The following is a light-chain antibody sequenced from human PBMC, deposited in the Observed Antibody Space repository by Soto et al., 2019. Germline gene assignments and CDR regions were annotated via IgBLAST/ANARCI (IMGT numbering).Light chain of an antibody. J-gene: IGKJ1*01. V-gene: IGKV3-20*01. CDR3: QLYSSSPVT. CDR1: QSLSNNY. CDR2: GAS. Sequence: EIVLTHSPGTLSLSPGVRATLSCRASQSLSNNYLAWYQQKPGQAPRLVIYGASSRATGIPDRFSASGSGTDFTLTISRLEPEDFAVYFCQLYSSSPVTFGQGTKVDIK.